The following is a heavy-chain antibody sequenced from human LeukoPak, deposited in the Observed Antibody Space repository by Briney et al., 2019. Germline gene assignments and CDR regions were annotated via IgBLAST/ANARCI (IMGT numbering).Heavy chain of an antibody. CDR1: GYTFTSYG. D-gene: IGHD2-15*01. V-gene: IGHV1-18*04. Sequence: ASVTVSCKASGYTFTSYGISWVRQAPGQGLEWMGWISAYNGNTNYAQKLQGRVTMTTDTSTSTAYMELRSLRSDDTAVYYCARGLISPGYYYYYYGRDVWGKGTTVTVSS. J-gene: IGHJ6*04. CDR3: ARGLISPGYYYYYYGRDV. CDR2: ISAYNGNT.